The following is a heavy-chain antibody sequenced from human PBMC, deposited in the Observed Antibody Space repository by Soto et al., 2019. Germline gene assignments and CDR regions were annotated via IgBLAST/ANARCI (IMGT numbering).Heavy chain of an antibody. CDR1: GFTFSAYW. Sequence: PGGSLRLSCAASGFTFSAYWLQWFRQAPGKGLVWVSRIGIDGSTTTYADSVKGRFTISRDNAKNTLYLEMNTLRVEDTAVYYCASNRAVWFGQFEPPGYWGQGILVTVAS. CDR2: IGIDGSTT. J-gene: IGHJ4*02. D-gene: IGHD3-10*01. V-gene: IGHV3-74*01. CDR3: ASNRAVWFGQFEPPGY.